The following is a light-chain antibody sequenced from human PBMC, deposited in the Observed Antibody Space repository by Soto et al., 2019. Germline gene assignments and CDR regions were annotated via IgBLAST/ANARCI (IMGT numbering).Light chain of an antibody. CDR1: NSDSGSYNL. V-gene: IGLV2-14*02. CDR3: ASFTSSNTYV. Sequence: QSLLTQPASVSGSPGQSITISCTATNSDSGSYNLVSWYQQHPGKAPKLLISEVSNRPSGVSYRFSGSKSANTASLTISGPQAEDEADYYCASFTSSNTYVFGTGTKVTVL. J-gene: IGLJ1*01. CDR2: EVS.